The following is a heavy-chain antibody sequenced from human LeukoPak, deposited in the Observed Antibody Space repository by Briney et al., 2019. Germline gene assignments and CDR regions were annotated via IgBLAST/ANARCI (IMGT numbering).Heavy chain of an antibody. D-gene: IGHD3-10*01. CDR2: IYYSGTT. V-gene: IGHV4-59*01. CDR1: GGSISSYY. J-gene: IGHJ4*02. CDR3: ARGSGYYGSGI. Sequence: PSETLSLTCTVSGGSISSYYWSWIRQPPGKGLEWIGYIYYSGTTNYNPSLKSRVTISVDTSKNQFSLKLSSVTAADTAVYYCARGSGYYGSGIWGQGTLVTVSS.